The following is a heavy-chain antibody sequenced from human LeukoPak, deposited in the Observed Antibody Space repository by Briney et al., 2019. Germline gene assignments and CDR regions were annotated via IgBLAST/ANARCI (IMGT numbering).Heavy chain of an antibody. CDR3: TRGSPFQE. J-gene: IGHJ1*01. CDR1: GGSISGFY. V-gene: IGHV4-34*01. CDR2: IDHSGDT. Sequence: PSETLSLTCAVYGGSISGFYYTWIRQPPGKGLEWIGEIDHSGDTNYNRSLKSRAIVSVDTSKSQFSLKLTSVTAADAAVYYCTRGSPFQEWGQGTLVTVSS.